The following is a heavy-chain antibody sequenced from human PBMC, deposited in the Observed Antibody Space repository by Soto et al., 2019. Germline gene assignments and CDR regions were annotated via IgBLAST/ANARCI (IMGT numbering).Heavy chain of an antibody. D-gene: IGHD4-17*01. CDR3: ARTEGYGDYVAYYYYYGMDV. CDR1: GFTFSDYY. Sequence: GGSLRLSCAASGFTFSDYYMSWIRQAPGKGLEWVSYISSSSSYTNYADSVKGRFTISRDNAKNSLYLQMNSLRAEDTAVYYCARTEGYGDYVAYYYYYGMDVWGQGTTVTVSS. CDR2: ISSSSSYT. J-gene: IGHJ6*02. V-gene: IGHV3-11*06.